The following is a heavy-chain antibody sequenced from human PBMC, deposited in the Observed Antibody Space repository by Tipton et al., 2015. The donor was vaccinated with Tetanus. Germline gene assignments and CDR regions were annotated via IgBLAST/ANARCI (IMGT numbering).Heavy chain of an antibody. CDR1: GFTFSSYA. Sequence: SLRLSCAASGFTFSSYAMSWVRQAPGKGLEWVSAISGSGGSTYYADSVKGRFTISRDNSKNTLYLQMNSLRAEDTAVYYCAKGRWLLPKQASDYWGQGSLFTVSS. D-gene: IGHD4-23*01. CDR2: ISGSGGST. V-gene: IGHV3-23*01. CDR3: AKGRWLLPKQASDY. J-gene: IGHJ4*02.